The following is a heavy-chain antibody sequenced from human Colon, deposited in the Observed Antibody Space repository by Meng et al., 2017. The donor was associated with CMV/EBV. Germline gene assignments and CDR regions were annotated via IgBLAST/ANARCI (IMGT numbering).Heavy chain of an antibody. Sequence: GESLKISCKASGYIFTTYWIAWARQMPGKGPEWMGMIFPGDSDTTYSSSFQGQVTFSVDQSISTAYLQWNSLKASGTAVYYCVRPIVVDRGGYNGMDVWGQGTTVTVSS. D-gene: IGHD2-2*01. CDR3: VRPIVVDRGGYNGMDV. CDR2: IFPGDSDT. CDR1: GYIFTTYW. J-gene: IGHJ6*02. V-gene: IGHV5-51*01.